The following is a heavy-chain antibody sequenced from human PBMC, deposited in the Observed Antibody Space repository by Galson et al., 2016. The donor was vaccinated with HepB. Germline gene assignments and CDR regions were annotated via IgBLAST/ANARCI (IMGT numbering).Heavy chain of an antibody. CDR2: IKEDGSEK. V-gene: IGHV3-7*03. D-gene: IGHD1-26*01. CDR1: GFTFSNYW. J-gene: IGHJ4*02. Sequence: SLRLSCAASGFTFSNYWMSWVRLAPGRGLEWVANIKEDGSEKYYVDSVKGRFIISRDNGKSALDLHMNSLRAEDTAVYYCAKDSVSGSYSPYFFDYWGQGILVTVSS. CDR3: AKDSVSGSYSPYFFDY.